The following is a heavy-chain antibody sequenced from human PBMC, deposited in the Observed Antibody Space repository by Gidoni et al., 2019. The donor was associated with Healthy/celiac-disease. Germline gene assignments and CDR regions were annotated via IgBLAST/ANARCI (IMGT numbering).Heavy chain of an antibody. D-gene: IGHD1-26*01. CDR3: ASGGELEMDGDYFDY. CDR2: ISSSSSTI. CDR1: GLTFSSYS. V-gene: IGHV3-48*01. J-gene: IGHJ4*02. Sequence: EVQLVESGGGLVQPGGSLRLSCAASGLTFSSYSMNWVCQAPGKGLEWVSYISSSSSTIYYADSVKGRFTISRDNAKNSLYLQMNSLRAEDTAVYYCASGGELEMDGDYFDYWGQGTLVTVSS.